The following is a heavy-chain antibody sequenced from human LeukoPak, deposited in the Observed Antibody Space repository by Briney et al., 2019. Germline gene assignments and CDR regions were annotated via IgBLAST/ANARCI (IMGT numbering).Heavy chain of an antibody. Sequence: ASVEVSCKASGYTFTSYGISWVRQAPGQGLEWMGWISAYNGNTNYAQKFQGRVTMTRDTSTSTVYMELSSLRSEDTAVYYCARDRENYYDSSGYLGYWGQGTLVTVSS. D-gene: IGHD3-22*01. CDR2: ISAYNGNT. CDR1: GYTFTSYG. V-gene: IGHV1-18*01. J-gene: IGHJ4*02. CDR3: ARDRENYYDSSGYLGY.